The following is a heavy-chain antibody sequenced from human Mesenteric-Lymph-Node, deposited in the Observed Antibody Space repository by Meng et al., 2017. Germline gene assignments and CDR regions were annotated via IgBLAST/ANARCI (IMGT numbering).Heavy chain of an antibody. Sequence: LRESGPGLVKPSDTLSLTCAVSGYSISSTNWWGWIWQPPGKGLEWIGYIYYSGSTSYNPSLKSRVTMSVDTSKNQFSLNLNSVPAVETAVYYCARNVPGTSAYYDWGQGTLVTVSS. J-gene: IGHJ4*02. CDR2: IYYSGST. V-gene: IGHV4-28*01. CDR1: GYSISSTNW. D-gene: IGHD3-22*01. CDR3: ARNVPGTSAYYD.